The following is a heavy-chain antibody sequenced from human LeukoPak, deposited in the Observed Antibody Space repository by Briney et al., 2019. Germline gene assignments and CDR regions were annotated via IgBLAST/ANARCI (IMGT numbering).Heavy chain of an antibody. V-gene: IGHV1-46*01. J-gene: IGHJ4*02. D-gene: IGHD1-26*01. CDR1: GYTFTSYY. CDR2: INPNGGST. Sequence: ASVKVSFKASGYTFTSYYMHWVRQAPGQGLEWMGIINPNGGSTNYAQSFQGRVTMTRDTSTSTVYMELSSLGSEDTAVYYCARWELESSGFDYWGQGTLVTVSS. CDR3: ARWELESSGFDY.